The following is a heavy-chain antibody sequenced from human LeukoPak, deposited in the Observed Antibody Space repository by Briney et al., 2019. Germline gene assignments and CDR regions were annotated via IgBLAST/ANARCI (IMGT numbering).Heavy chain of an antibody. CDR3: ANSEGGSDQWRDP. CDR2: VDHDGGRI. V-gene: IGHV3-30*02. CDR1: GFSFSKYG. D-gene: IGHD3-16*02. Sequence: GGSLSLSCAAAGFSFSKYGMHCVRQAPNTGLQWVAFVDHDGGRIRYVDSVKGRFTISRDNSKSTLYLEMNSLRIEDTAVYYCANSEGGSDQWRDPWGQGTLVIVSS. J-gene: IGHJ5*02.